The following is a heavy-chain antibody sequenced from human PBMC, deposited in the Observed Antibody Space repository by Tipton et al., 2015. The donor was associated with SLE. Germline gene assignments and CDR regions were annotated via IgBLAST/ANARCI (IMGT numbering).Heavy chain of an antibody. CDR1: GYSISSGYY. D-gene: IGHD6-19*01. Sequence: TLSLTCAVSGYSISSGYYWGWIRQPPGKGLEWIGEINHSGSTNYNPSLKSRVTISVDTSKNQFSLKVSSVTAADTAVYYCARTWYSSGWPAAFDIWGQGTMVTVSS. V-gene: IGHV4-38-2*01. CDR3: ARTWYSSGWPAAFDI. CDR2: INHSGST. J-gene: IGHJ3*02.